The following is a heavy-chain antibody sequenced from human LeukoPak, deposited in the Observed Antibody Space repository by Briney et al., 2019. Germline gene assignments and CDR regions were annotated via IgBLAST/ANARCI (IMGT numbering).Heavy chain of an antibody. CDR3: ARDHGRPGLVGAGDY. CDR1: GYTFTGYY. J-gene: IGHJ4*02. CDR2: INPNSGGT. V-gene: IGHV1-2*02. Sequence: GASVKVSCKASGYTFTGYYMHWVRQAPGQGLEWMGWINPNSGGTNYAQKFQGRVTMTRDTSISTAYMELSRLRSDDTAVYYCARDHGRPGLVGAGDYWGQGTLVTVSS. D-gene: IGHD1-26*01.